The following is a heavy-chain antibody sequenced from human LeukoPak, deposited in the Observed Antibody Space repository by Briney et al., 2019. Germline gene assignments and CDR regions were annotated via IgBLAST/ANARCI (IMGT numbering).Heavy chain of an antibody. V-gene: IGHV3-30*18. CDR2: ISYDGSTQ. J-gene: IGHJ4*02. CDR3: AKGRMMATIMISFDY. Sequence: PGTSLRLSCAASGFTFSSYGMHWVRQAPGKGLEWVAVISYDGSTQYYADSVKGRFTISRDNSNNMLSLQMSSLKAEDTAVYYCAKGRMMATIMISFDYWGRGTLVTVSS. CDR1: GFTFSSYG. D-gene: IGHD5-24*01.